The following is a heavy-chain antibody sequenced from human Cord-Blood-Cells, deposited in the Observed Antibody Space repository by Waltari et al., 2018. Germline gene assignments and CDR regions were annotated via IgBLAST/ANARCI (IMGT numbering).Heavy chain of an antibody. CDR2: INHSGST. CDR3: ARAPLTGYYFDY. Sequence: QVQLQQWGAGLLKPSETLSLTCAVYGGSFSGYYWSWIRQPPGKGLEWIGEINHSGSTNYNPSIKSRVTISVDTSKNQFSLKLSSVTAADTAVYYCARAPLTGYYFDYWGQGTLVTVSS. J-gene: IGHJ4*02. D-gene: IGHD7-27*01. CDR1: GGSFSGYY. V-gene: IGHV4-34*01.